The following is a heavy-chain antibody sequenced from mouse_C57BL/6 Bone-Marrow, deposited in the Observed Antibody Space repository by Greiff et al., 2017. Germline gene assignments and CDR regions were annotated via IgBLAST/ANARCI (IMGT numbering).Heavy chain of an antibody. CDR1: GYTFTSYW. Sequence: VQLQQSGTVLARPGASVKMSCKTSGYTFTSYWMHWVKQRPGQGLEWIGAIYPGNSDTSYKQKFKGKAKLTAVTSARTAYMAHSSLTNEDSADYYGTREKDYYGSIRYWGHGTTLTVSS. D-gene: IGHD1-1*01. J-gene: IGHJ2*01. CDR2: IYPGNSDT. CDR3: TREKDYYGSIRY. V-gene: IGHV1-5*01.